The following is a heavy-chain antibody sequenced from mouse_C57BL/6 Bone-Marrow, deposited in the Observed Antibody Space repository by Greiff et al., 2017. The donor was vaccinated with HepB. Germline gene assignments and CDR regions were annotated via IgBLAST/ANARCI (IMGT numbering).Heavy chain of an antibody. CDR3: TRDFYGSSYHYAMDY. J-gene: IGHJ4*01. D-gene: IGHD1-1*01. CDR1: GFTFSSYA. Sequence: EVKVEESGEGLVKPGGSLKLSCAASGFTFSSYAMSWVRQTPEKRLEWVAYISSGGDYIYYADTVKGRFTISRDNARNTLYLQMSSLKSEDTAMYYCTRDFYGSSYHYAMDYWGQGTSVTVSS. V-gene: IGHV5-9-1*02. CDR2: ISSGGDYI.